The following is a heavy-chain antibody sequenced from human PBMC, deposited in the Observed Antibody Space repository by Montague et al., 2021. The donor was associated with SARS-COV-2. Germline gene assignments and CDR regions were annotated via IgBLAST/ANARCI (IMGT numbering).Heavy chain of an antibody. CDR3: ARVTISVTEVAGDF. J-gene: IGHJ3*01. Sequence: SETLSLTCTVSGGSISSTSYYWSWIRQPPGKGLEWIGYIYYSGSTYYNPSLKSRVTISIDTSKNQFSLKLSSVTAADTAVYYCARVTISVTEVAGDFWGQGTMVTVSS. D-gene: IGHD3-3*01. CDR2: IYYSGST. V-gene: IGHV4-39*07. CDR1: GGSISSTSYY.